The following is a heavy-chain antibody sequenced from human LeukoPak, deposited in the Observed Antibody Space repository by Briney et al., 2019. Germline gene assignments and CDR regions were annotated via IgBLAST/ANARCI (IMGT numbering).Heavy chain of an antibody. CDR2: TSSSSTYI. J-gene: IGHJ6*02. V-gene: IGHV3-21*01. D-gene: IGHD1-14*01. Sequence: GGSLRLSCAASGFTFSSYSMNWVRQAPGKGLEWVSSTSSSSTYIYYADSVKGRFTISRDNAKNTLYLQMNSLRAEDTAVHYCARATSYNNYGMDVWGQGTTVTVSS. CDR1: GFTFSSYS. CDR3: ARATSYNNYGMDV.